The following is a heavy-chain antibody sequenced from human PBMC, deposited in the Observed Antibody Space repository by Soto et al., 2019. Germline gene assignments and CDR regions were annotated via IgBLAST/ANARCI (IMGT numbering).Heavy chain of an antibody. Sequence: SERLYLACAVSGVSIGSGTWLPGRRQPPQRRLEYTGAISHDGTANYYPSFESRVPISVDTSRTQGSLNLTPVTAADTAISFCAILVYGPRLNYVSFDFWGQGTLVTVSS. V-gene: IGHV4-4*02. CDR3: AILVYGPRLNYVSFDF. J-gene: IGHJ4*02. CDR1: GVSIGSGTW. D-gene: IGHD3-16*01. CDR2: ISHDGTA.